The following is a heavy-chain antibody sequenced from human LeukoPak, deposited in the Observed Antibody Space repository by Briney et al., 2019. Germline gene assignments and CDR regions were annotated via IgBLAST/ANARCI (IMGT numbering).Heavy chain of an antibody. D-gene: IGHD2-2*01. V-gene: IGHV3-73*01. J-gene: IGHJ6*03. CDR3: TSGYAGNSDYYYYMDV. CDR2: IRRKGNNYVT. CDR1: GFTFSGSA. Sequence: AGGSLRLSCTASGFTFSGSALHWVRQPSGKGLEWIARIRRKGNNYVTAYAASVRGRFTISRDDSETTTFLQMNSLKIEDTALYYCTSGYAGNSDYYYYMDVWGKGTTVTVSS.